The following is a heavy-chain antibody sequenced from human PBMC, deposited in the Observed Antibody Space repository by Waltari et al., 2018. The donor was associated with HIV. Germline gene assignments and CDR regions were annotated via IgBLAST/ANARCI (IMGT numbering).Heavy chain of an antibody. Sequence: QVALQESGPGLVKPSETLSLPCSVSRGSMTNYYWSWPRLSPVKGLEWVGYVYYSGASNSNPSLKSRVTISIDTAKNQFSLQLSSLTPADTAVYFCARGQRFMEWSTGHYYHYYLDVWGKGATVAVSS. CDR2: VYYSGAS. CDR3: ARGQRFMEWSTGHYYHYYLDV. V-gene: IGHV4-59*01. CDR1: RGSMTNYY. J-gene: IGHJ6*03. D-gene: IGHD3-3*01.